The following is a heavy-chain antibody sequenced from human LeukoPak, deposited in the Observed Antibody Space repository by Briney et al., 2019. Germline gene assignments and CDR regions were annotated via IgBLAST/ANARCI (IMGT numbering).Heavy chain of an antibody. Sequence: SETLSLTCTVSGGSISSSSYYWGWIRQPPGKGLEWIGSISYRGTTFYNPSLKSRVTISVDTSKNQFFLKVSSVTAADTGVYYCARGPHPGGAGYNLIDHWGQGTLVTVSP. CDR2: ISYRGTT. CDR1: GGSISSSSYY. D-gene: IGHD5-24*01. V-gene: IGHV4-39*01. J-gene: IGHJ4*02. CDR3: ARGPHPGGAGYNLIDH.